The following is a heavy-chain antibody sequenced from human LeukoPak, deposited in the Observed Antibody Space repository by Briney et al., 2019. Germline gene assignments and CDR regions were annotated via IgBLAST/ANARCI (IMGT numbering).Heavy chain of an antibody. Sequence: GESLKISCKGSGYSFTSYWIGWVRQMPGKGLEWMGIIYPGDPDTRYNPSFEGQVTISVDKTVSTAYLHWSSLKASDTAMYYCAKVRDSSDFLYYWYFDLWGRGSLVTVSS. V-gene: IGHV5-51*01. J-gene: IGHJ2*01. CDR1: GYSFTSYW. CDR3: AKVRDSSDFLYYWYFDL. D-gene: IGHD4-17*01. CDR2: IYPGDPDT.